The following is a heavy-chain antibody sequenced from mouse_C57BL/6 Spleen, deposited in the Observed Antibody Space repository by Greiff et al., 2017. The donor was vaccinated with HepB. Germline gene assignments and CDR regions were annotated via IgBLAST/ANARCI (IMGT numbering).Heavy chain of an antibody. D-gene: IGHD4-1*01. Sequence: VKLQQPGAELVRPGSSVKLSCKASGYTFTSYWMDWVKQRPGQGLEWIGNIYPSDSETHYNQQFKDKATLTVDKSSSPAYMQISSLTSEDSAVYYCARSLTGTNYWGQGTTLTVSS. CDR1: GYTFTSYW. J-gene: IGHJ2*01. CDR3: ARSLTGTNY. V-gene: IGHV1-61*01. CDR2: IYPSDSET.